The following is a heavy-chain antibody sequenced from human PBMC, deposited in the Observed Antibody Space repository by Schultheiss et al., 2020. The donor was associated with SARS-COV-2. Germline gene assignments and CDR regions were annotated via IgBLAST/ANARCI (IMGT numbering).Heavy chain of an antibody. D-gene: IGHD3-10*01. CDR2: ISSSGSTI. CDR3: ARDRGPLGWFDP. J-gene: IGHJ5*02. Sequence: GGSLRLSCAASGFTFSSYEMNWVRQAPGKGLEWVSYISSSGSTIYYADSVKGRFTISRDNAKNSLYLQMNSLRAEDTAVYYCARDRGPLGWFDPWGQGTLVTVSS. V-gene: IGHV3-48*03. CDR1: GFTFSSYE.